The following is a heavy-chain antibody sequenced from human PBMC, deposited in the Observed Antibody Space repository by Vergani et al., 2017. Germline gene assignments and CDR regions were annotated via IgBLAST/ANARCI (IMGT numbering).Heavy chain of an antibody. Sequence: EVQLLESGGGLVQLGGSLRLSCAASGFTFSSYAMNWVRQAPGKGLEWVSGISGSGSSTYYADSVKGRFTISRDNSKNTLYLQMNSLRAEDTAVYYCAKVGGVVFPHNWFDPWGQGTLVTVSS. CDR1: GFTFSSYA. CDR3: AKVGGVVFPHNWFDP. CDR2: ISGSGSST. D-gene: IGHD2-2*01. J-gene: IGHJ5*02. V-gene: IGHV3-23*01.